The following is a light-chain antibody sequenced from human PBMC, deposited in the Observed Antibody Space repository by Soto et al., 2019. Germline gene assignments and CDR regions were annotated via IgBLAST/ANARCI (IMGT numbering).Light chain of an antibody. CDR1: QSVSSSY. CDR2: GAS. Sequence: EIVLTQSPGTLSMSPGDRATLSCRASQSVSSSYLAWYQQKPGQAPRLLIYGASSRATGIPDRFSGSGSGTDFTLTISRLEPEDFAVNYCQQYGSSPQWTFGQGTKVEIK. CDR3: QQYGSSPQWT. V-gene: IGKV3-20*01. J-gene: IGKJ1*01.